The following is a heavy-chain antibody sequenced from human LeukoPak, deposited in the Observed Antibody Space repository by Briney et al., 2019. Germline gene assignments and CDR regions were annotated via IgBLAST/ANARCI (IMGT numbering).Heavy chain of an antibody. Sequence: KTSETLSLTCTVSGGSISSYYWSWIRQPPGKGLEWIGYIYYSGSTNYNPSLKRRVTISVDTSKNQFSLKLSSVTAADTAVYYCAREGTAGTAFDIWGQGTMVTVSS. CDR1: GGSISSYY. CDR3: AREGTAGTAFDI. CDR2: IYYSGST. J-gene: IGHJ3*02. V-gene: IGHV4-59*01. D-gene: IGHD6-13*01.